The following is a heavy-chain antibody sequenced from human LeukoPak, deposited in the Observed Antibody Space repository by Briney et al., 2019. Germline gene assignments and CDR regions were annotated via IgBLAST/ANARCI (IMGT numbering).Heavy chain of an antibody. CDR1: GFTFSSYE. D-gene: IGHD5-12*01. Sequence: GGSLRLSCAASGFTFSSYEMNWVRQAPGKGLEWVSYISSSGSTIYYADSVKGRFTISRDNAKNSLYLQMNSLRAEDTAVYYCARSQINIVATNYDYWGQGTLVTVSS. V-gene: IGHV3-48*03. CDR2: ISSSGSTI. CDR3: ARSQINIVATNYDY. J-gene: IGHJ4*02.